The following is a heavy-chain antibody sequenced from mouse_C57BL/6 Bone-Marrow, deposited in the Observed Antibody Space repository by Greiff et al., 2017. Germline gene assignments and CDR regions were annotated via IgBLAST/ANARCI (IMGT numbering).Heavy chain of an antibody. J-gene: IGHJ1*03. CDR1: GYTFTSYW. V-gene: IGHV1-61*01. Sequence: VQLHQPGAELVRPGSSVKLSCKASGYTFTSYWLDWVKQRHGQGLEWIGNIYPSDSETHYNQKFKDKATLTVDKSSSTAYMELHSLTSEDSAVYCCARLEFDGSSGDWYFDVWGTGTTVTVSS. CDR2: IYPSDSET. D-gene: IGHD1-1*01. CDR3: ARLEFDGSSGDWYFDV.